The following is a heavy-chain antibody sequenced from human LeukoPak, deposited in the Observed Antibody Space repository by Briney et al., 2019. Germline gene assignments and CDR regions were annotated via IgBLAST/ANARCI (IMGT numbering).Heavy chain of an antibody. CDR2: ISGGGAYT. Sequence: PGGSLRLSCAASGLTFSTYAISWVRQAPGRGLEWVSAISGGGAYTYYADSVKGRSTISGDYSKNTLYLQMNGLRAEDTAVYYCASYTSSSAHSNWGQGTLVTVSS. CDR3: ASYTSSSAHSN. CDR1: GLTFSTYA. D-gene: IGHD6-6*01. V-gene: IGHV3-23*01. J-gene: IGHJ4*02.